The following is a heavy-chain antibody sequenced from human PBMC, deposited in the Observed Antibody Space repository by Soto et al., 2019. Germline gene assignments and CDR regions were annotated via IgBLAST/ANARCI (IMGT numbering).Heavy chain of an antibody. Sequence: QVQLVQSGAEVKKPGSSVKVSCTASGGSLSNFGISWVRQAPGQGLEWMGAIIPVFGTPNYAQKFQDRVTINTDESTTTVYMEVRSLTSEDTAVYYCDRGDATKIVVTTYYAMDVWGQGTTVTVSS. J-gene: IGHJ6*02. V-gene: IGHV1-69*05. D-gene: IGHD3-22*01. CDR2: IIPVFGTP. CDR3: DRGDATKIVVTTYYAMDV. CDR1: GGSLSNFG.